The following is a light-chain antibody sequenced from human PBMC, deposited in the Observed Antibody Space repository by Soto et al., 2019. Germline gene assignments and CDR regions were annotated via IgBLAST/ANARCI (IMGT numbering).Light chain of an antibody. V-gene: IGKV1-39*01. J-gene: IGKJ4*01. Sequence: DIQMTQSPSSLSASVGDRVTITCRASQSINNYLNWYQQKPGKAPKLLIYSASSLQSGVPSRFSGSGSGTDFTLTIAGLQPEDSASYFCQQSITAPLTFGGGPKVEIK. CDR1: QSINNY. CDR2: SAS. CDR3: QQSITAPLT.